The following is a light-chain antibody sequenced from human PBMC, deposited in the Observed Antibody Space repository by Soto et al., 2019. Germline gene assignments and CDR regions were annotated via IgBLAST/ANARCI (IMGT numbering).Light chain of an antibody. CDR2: AAS. V-gene: IGKV1-8*01. CDR1: QGIRSY. CDR3: QQYYSYPIT. Sequence: AIRMTQSPSSFSASTGYRFTITCGASQGIRSYLAWYQQKPGKAPKLLIYAASTLQSGVPSRFRGSGSGTDFTLTISCLQSEDFATYYCQQYYSYPITFGQGTRLEIK. J-gene: IGKJ5*01.